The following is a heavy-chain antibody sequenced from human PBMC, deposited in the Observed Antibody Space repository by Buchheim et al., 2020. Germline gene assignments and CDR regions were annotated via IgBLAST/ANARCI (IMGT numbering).Heavy chain of an antibody. D-gene: IGHD5-24*01. CDR2: INHSGST. Sequence: HLHLQESGSGLVNPSQTLSLTCAVSGDSIHSGGYSWSWIRQPPGKGLEWIGEINHSGSTNYNPSLKSRVTISVDTSKNQFSLKLSSVTAADTAVYYCARGRRWLQSLLADAFDIWGQGT. CDR1: GDSIHSGGYS. V-gene: IGHV4-30-2*01. J-gene: IGHJ3*02. CDR3: ARGRRWLQSLLADAFDI.